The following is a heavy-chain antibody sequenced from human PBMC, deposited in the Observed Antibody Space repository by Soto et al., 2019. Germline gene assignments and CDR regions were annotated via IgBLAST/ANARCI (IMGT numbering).Heavy chain of an antibody. J-gene: IGHJ3*02. D-gene: IGHD2-15*01. CDR3: ARGGDCSGGSCYYRGAFDI. CDR2: TYYRSKWYN. Sequence: SQTLSLTCAISGDSVASNSAAWNWIRQSPSRGLEWLGRTYYRSKWYNDYAVSVKSRITINPDTSKNQFSLQLNSVTPEDTAVYYCARGGDCSGGSCYYRGAFDIWGQGTMVTVSS. V-gene: IGHV6-1*01. CDR1: GDSVASNSAA.